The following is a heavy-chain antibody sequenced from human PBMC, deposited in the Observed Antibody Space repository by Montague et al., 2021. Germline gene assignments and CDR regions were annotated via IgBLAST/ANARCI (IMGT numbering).Heavy chain of an antibody. CDR3: AVTNPYYYYGMDV. D-gene: IGHD1-14*01. CDR2: IYYSRRT. Sequence: SEALSLTCSVSGASISDYYWCWSWQPPGKGLEWIGYIYYSRRTNYNPPLKIRVTISVDTSKNQFSLKLSSVTAADTAFYYCAVTNPYYYYGMDVWGQGTTVTVSS. V-gene: IGHV4-59*01. CDR1: GASISDYY. J-gene: IGHJ6*02.